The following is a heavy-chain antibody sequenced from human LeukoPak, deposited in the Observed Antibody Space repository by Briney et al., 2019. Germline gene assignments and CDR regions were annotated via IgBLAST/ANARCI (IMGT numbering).Heavy chain of an antibody. CDR3: ASPIIAVAGTDYYGMDV. V-gene: IGHV4-34*01. CDR1: GGSFSGYY. Sequence: SETLSLTCAVYGGSFSGYYWSWIRQPPGKGLEWIGEINHSGSTNYNPSLKSRVTISVDTSKNQFSLKLSSVTAADTVVYYCASPIIAVAGTDYYGMDVWGQGTTVTVSS. D-gene: IGHD6-19*01. J-gene: IGHJ6*02. CDR2: INHSGST.